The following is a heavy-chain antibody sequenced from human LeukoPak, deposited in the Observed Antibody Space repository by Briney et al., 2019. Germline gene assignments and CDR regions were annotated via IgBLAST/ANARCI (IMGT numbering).Heavy chain of an antibody. V-gene: IGHV3-7*01. CDR3: ARRSGYYWDAFDI. CDR2: IKQDESEK. D-gene: IGHD3-22*01. CDR1: GFNFNAYW. Sequence: PGGSLRLSCAASGFNFNAYWMNWVRQAPGKGLEWVANIKQDESEKNYVDSVKGRFTISRDNAKNLLYLQMNNLRAEDTAVYYCARRSGYYWDAFDIWGQETMVTVSS. J-gene: IGHJ3*02.